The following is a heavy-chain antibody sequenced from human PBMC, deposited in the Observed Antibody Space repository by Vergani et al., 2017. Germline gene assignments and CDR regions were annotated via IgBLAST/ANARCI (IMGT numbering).Heavy chain of an antibody. CDR2: ISAGVETK. CDR1: GFIFSDYY. J-gene: IGHJ5*02. V-gene: IGHV3-11*01. CDR3: GRKQSPASLMDKPIDI. Sequence: QVQLVASGGGLVRPGGSLRLSCAASGFIFSDYYMTWIRQTPGKGLEWLAHISAGVETKMYAESLKGRFTVSRDNTKNLLILQMKTLKVDDTATYYCGRKQSPASLMDKPIDIWGQGTLVTVSS. D-gene: IGHD1/OR15-1a*01.